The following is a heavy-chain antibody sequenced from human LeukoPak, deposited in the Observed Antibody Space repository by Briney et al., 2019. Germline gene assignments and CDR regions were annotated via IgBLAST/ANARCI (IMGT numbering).Heavy chain of an antibody. J-gene: IGHJ6*03. D-gene: IGHD3-16*01. Sequence: GSLRLSCAASGFTFSRYSMSWVRQPAGKGLEWIGRIYNGASPDYNPSLKSRLTMSVDTSMNQVSLKLTSVTAADTAVYYCARDDLARLGEFYMDVWGKGTTVTIS. CDR2: IYNGASP. CDR3: ARDDLARLGEFYMDV. CDR1: GFTFSRYS. V-gene: IGHV4-4*07.